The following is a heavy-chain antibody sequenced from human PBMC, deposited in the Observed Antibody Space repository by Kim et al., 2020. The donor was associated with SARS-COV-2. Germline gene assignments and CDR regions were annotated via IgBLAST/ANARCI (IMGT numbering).Heavy chain of an antibody. Sequence: ASVKVSCKASGYTFTSYYMHWVRQAPGQGLEWMGIINPSGGSTSYAQKFQGRVTMTRDTSTSTVYMELSSLRSEDTAVYYCARDRKITIFGVVMPYYYGMDVWGQGTTVTVSS. J-gene: IGHJ6*02. CDR3: ARDRKITIFGVVMPYYYGMDV. CDR2: INPSGGST. V-gene: IGHV1-46*01. CDR1: GYTFTSYY. D-gene: IGHD3-3*01.